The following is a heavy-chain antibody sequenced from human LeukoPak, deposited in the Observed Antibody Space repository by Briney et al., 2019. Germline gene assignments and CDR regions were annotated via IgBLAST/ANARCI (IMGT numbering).Heavy chain of an antibody. CDR2: IYYSGSS. Sequence: SETLSLTCTVSGGSISSSSYYWGCIRQPPGKGLECIGSIYYSGSSYYNPSLKSRVTISVDTSKNQFSLKLSSVTAADTAVYYCARDWANYYNSSGYPNWFDPWGQGTLVTVSS. J-gene: IGHJ5*02. CDR1: GGSISSSSYY. D-gene: IGHD3-22*01. V-gene: IGHV4-39*07. CDR3: ARDWANYYNSSGYPNWFDP.